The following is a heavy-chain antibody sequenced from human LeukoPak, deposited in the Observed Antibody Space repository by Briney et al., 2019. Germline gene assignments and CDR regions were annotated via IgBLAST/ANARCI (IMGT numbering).Heavy chain of an antibody. Sequence: SETLSLTCTVSGGSISSYYWSWIRQPPGKGLEGIGYIYYSGSTNYNPSLKSRVTISVDTSKNQFSLKLSSVTAADTAVYYCARQWAAATMDVWGQGTTVTVSS. CDR2: IYYSGST. V-gene: IGHV4-59*08. D-gene: IGHD6-13*01. CDR3: ARQWAAATMDV. CDR1: GGSISSYY. J-gene: IGHJ6*02.